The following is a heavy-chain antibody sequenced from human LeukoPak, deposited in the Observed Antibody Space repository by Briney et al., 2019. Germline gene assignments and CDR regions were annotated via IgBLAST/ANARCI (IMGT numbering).Heavy chain of an antibody. CDR1: GFTVSSNY. J-gene: IGHJ4*02. V-gene: IGHV3-66*01. Sequence: PGGSLRLSCAASGFTVSSNYMSWVRQAPGKGLEWVSVIYSGGSTYYADSVKGRFTISRDNSKNTLYLQMNSLRAEDTAVYYCARDYECSGGSCYSDYWGQGTLVTVSS. CDR3: ARDYECSGGSCYSDY. D-gene: IGHD2-15*01. CDR2: IYSGGST.